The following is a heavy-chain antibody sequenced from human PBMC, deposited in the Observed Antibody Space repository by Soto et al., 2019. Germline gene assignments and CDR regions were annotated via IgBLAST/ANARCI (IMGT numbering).Heavy chain of an antibody. J-gene: IGHJ5*02. Sequence: PGGSLRLSCAASGFTFSSYGMHWVRQAPGKGLEWVAVISYDGSNKYYADSVKGRFTISRDNSKNTLYLQMNSLRAEDTAVYYCAPQAGYSYGGFDPWGQGTLVTVSS. CDR1: GFTFSSYG. CDR2: ISYDGSNK. V-gene: IGHV3-30*03. D-gene: IGHD5-18*01. CDR3: APQAGYSYGGFDP.